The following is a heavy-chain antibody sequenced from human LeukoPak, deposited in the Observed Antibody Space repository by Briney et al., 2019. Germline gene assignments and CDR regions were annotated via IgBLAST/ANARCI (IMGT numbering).Heavy chain of an antibody. Sequence: PGRSLRLSCAASGFTFSSYGMHWVRQAPGKGLEWVAVISYDGSNKYYADSVKGRFTISRDNSKNTLYLQMNSLRAEDTAVYYCARDPPYSSSVRVFHGNYWGQGTLVTVSS. V-gene: IGHV3-30*03. CDR2: ISYDGSNK. CDR3: ARDPPYSSSVRVFHGNY. CDR1: GFTFSSYG. D-gene: IGHD6-6*01. J-gene: IGHJ4*02.